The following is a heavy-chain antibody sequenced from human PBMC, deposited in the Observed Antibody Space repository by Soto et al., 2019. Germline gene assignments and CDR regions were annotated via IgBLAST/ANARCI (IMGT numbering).Heavy chain of an antibody. CDR3: ARGQGLDWREQSYSFYYGMDV. J-gene: IGHJ6*02. Sequence: EVQLVESGGGLVKPGGSLRLSCAASGFTFSTYSMNWVRQAPGEGLEWVSSITSRSSYIYYADSVKGRFTISRDNSTNSLYLQMNSLRAEDTAVYYCARGQGLDWREQSYSFYYGMDVWGQGATVTVSS. CDR1: GFTFSTYS. D-gene: IGHD3-9*01. CDR2: ITSRSSYI. V-gene: IGHV3-21*01.